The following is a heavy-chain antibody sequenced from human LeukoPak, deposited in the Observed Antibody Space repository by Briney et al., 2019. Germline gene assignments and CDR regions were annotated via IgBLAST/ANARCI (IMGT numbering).Heavy chain of an antibody. Sequence: GGSLRLSCAASGFTFSSYGMHWVRQAPGKGLEWVAVISYDGSNKYYADSVKGRFTISRDNSKNTLYLRMNSLRAEDTAVYYCAKSFGEFHGYWGQGTLVTVSS. J-gene: IGHJ4*02. CDR1: GFTFSSYG. CDR2: ISYDGSNK. V-gene: IGHV3-30*18. D-gene: IGHD3-10*01. CDR3: AKSFGEFHGY.